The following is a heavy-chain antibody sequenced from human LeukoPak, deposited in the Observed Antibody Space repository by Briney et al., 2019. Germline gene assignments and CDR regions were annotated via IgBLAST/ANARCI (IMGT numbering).Heavy chain of an antibody. Sequence: SETLSLTCTVSGGSISSYYWSWIRQPPGKGLEWIGYIYYSGSTNYSPSLKSRVTISVDTSKNQFSLKLSSVTAADTAVYYCARERVWSGYYTFDYWGQGTLVTVSS. V-gene: IGHV4-59*01. CDR2: IYYSGST. CDR3: ARERVWSGYYTFDY. CDR1: GGSISSYY. D-gene: IGHD3-3*01. J-gene: IGHJ4*02.